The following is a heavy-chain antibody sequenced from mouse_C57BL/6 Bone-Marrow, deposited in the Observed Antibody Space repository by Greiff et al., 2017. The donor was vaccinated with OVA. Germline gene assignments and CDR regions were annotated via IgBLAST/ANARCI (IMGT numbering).Heavy chain of an antibody. D-gene: IGHD1-3*01. Sequence: EVKVVESGAELVRPGASVKLSCTASGFNIKDDYMHWVKQRPEQGLEWIGWIDPENGDTEYASKFQGKATITADTSSNTAYLQLSSLTSEDTAVYYCTTEELHWGQGTTLTVSS. J-gene: IGHJ2*01. CDR1: GFNIKDDY. CDR2: IDPENGDT. V-gene: IGHV14-4*01. CDR3: TTEELH.